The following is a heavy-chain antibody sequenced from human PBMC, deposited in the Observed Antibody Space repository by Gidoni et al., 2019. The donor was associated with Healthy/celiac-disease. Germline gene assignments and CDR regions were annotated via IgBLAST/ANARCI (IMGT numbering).Heavy chain of an antibody. Sequence: QVQLVESGGGVVQPGRSLRLSLSASGFTFLSSAMHWVRQAPGKGLGWVAVISYDGSNKYYADSVKGRFTISRDNSKNTLYLQMNSLRAEDTAVYYCASPGGFGESSIYYFDYWGQGTLVTVSS. CDR2: ISYDGSNK. D-gene: IGHD3-10*01. CDR3: ASPGGFGESSIYYFDY. V-gene: IGHV3-30-3*01. J-gene: IGHJ4*02. CDR1: GFTFLSSA.